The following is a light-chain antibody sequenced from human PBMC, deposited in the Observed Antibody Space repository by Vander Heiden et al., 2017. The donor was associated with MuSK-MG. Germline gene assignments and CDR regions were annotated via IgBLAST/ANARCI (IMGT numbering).Light chain of an antibody. CDR2: DVS. CDR1: SSDVGAYNF. CDR3: SSYTSSSSYV. J-gene: IGLJ1*01. Sequence: QSALTQPASVSGSPGQSITMSSTGSSSDVGAYNFVSWYQQHPGKAPKLIIYDVSNRPSGVSNRLSGSKSGNTASLTISGLQAEDEADYYCSSYTSSSSYVFGTGTKVTVL. V-gene: IGLV2-14*01.